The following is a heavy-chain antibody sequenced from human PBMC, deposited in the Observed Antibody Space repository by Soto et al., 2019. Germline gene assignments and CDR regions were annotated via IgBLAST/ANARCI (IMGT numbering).Heavy chain of an antibody. CDR2: TSPYTDDP. CDR3: ARVIPGAEDWFPP. Sequence: QGQLVQSGVEVKKPGASVKVSCSAPGNTFTNFGVTCVRQAPGQGLEWMGWTSPYTDDPSYAQKFQGRVTMTVATSTSTAYLDLRSLTSDDTAVYYCARVIPGAEDWFPPWGQGTLVTVSS. J-gene: IGHJ5*02. CDR1: GNTFTNFG. V-gene: IGHV1-18*01. D-gene: IGHD2-2*01.